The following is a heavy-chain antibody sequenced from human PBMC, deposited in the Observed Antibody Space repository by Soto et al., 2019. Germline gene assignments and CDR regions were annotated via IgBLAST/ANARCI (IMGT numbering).Heavy chain of an antibody. CDR3: ATSITIFGVATRDY. J-gene: IGHJ4*02. D-gene: IGHD3-3*01. CDR2: ISSSSSYI. V-gene: IGHV3-21*01. CDR1: GFTFSSYS. Sequence: PGGSLRLSCAASGFTFSSYSMNWVRQAPGKGLEWVSSISSSSSYIYYADSVKGRFTISRDNAKNSLYLQMNSLRAEDTAVYYCATSITIFGVATRDYWGQGTLVTVSS.